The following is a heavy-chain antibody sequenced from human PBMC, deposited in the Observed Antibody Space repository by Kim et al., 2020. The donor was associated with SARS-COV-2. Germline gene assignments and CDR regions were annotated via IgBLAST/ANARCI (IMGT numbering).Heavy chain of an antibody. J-gene: IGHJ6*02. CDR3: ARGRKQWLTYYYYYGMDV. CDR2: INWNGGST. Sequence: GGSLRLSCAASGFTFGDYGMSWVRQAPGKGLEWVTGINWNGGSTGYADSVRGRFTISRDNAKKSLYLQMNSLRAEDTALYYCARGRKQWLTYYYYYGMDVCGHGTTFTVSS. CDR1: GFTFGDYG. D-gene: IGHD6-19*01. V-gene: IGHV3-20*04.